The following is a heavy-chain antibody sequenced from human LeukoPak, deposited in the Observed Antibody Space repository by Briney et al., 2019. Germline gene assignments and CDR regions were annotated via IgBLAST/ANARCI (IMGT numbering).Heavy chain of an antibody. CDR2: INADSGDT. V-gene: IGHV1-2*02. Sequence: GASVTVSCKASGYTFTGLYMHWVRQAPGQGLEWVGWINADSGDTSSAQKFQGRVTMTRDTSISTAYMELSSLRSDDTAVYYCGRDAGDGYNPADYWGQGTLVTVSS. J-gene: IGHJ4*02. D-gene: IGHD5-24*01. CDR3: GRDAGDGYNPADY. CDR1: GYTFTGLY.